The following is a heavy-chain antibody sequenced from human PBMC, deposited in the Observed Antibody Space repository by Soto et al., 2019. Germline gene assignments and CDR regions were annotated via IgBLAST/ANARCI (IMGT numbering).Heavy chain of an antibody. V-gene: IGHV4-30-2*01. D-gene: IGHD4-17*01. CDR2: IYHSGST. Sequence: QLQLQESGSGLVKPSQILSLTCAVSGGSISSGGYSWSWIRQPPGKGLEWIGYIYHSGSTYYNPSLKSRVTISVEQSKNQFSLKLSSVTAADTAVYYCARASTTVTTLDYWGQGTLVTVSS. CDR3: ARASTTVTTLDY. J-gene: IGHJ4*02. CDR1: GGSISSGGYS.